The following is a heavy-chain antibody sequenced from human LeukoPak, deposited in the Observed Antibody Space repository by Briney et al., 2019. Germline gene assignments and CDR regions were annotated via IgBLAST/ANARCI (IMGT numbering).Heavy chain of an antibody. CDR1: GGSISSGDYY. J-gene: IGHJ6*03. D-gene: IGHD1-26*01. V-gene: IGHV4-30-4*08. CDR2: IYYSGST. Sequence: PSGTLPLTCTVSGGSISSGDYYWSWIRQPPGKSLEWIGYIYYSGSTYYNPSLKSRVTISVDTSKNQFSLKLSSVTAADTAVYYCARERLEEVGAMGYYYYYMDVWGKGTTVTVSS. CDR3: ARERLEEVGAMGYYYYYMDV.